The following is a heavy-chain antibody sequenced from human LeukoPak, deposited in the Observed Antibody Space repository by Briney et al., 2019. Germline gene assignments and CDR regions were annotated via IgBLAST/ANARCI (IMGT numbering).Heavy chain of an antibody. CDR1: GGSFSGYY. CDR3: ARDYRYGDYSVYYFDY. D-gene: IGHD4-17*01. V-gene: IGHV4-34*01. Sequence: SETLSLTCAVYGGSFSGYYWSWIRQPPGKGLEWIGEINHSGSTNYNPSLKSRVTISVDTSKNQFSLKLSSVTAADTAVYYCARDYRYGDYSVYYFDYWGQGTLVTVSS. J-gene: IGHJ4*02. CDR2: INHSGST.